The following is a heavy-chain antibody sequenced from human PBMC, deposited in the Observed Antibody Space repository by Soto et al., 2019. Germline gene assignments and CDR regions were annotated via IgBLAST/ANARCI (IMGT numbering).Heavy chain of an antibody. J-gene: IGHJ4*02. D-gene: IGHD6-19*01. V-gene: IGHV3-11*05. Sequence: QVQLEESGGGLVKPGGSLRLSCAASGFTFSAYHMSWIRQAPGKGLEYISYISSSGTSANYADSVKGRFTISRDNAKNSLYLQMNSLRAEDTAVYYCARDRGAVTGQYFDYWGQGALVTVSS. CDR2: ISSSGTSA. CDR1: GFTFSAYH. CDR3: ARDRGAVTGQYFDY.